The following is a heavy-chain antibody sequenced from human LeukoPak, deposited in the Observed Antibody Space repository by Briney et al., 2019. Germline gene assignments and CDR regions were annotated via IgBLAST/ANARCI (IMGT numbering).Heavy chain of an antibody. Sequence: ASVKVSCKASGGTFSSYAISWVRQAPGQGLEWMGGIIPIFGTANYAQKFQGRVTITTDESTSTAYMELSSLRSEDTAVYYCASSSLFGVINWFDPWGQGTLVTVSS. CDR3: ASSSLFGVINWFDP. V-gene: IGHV1-69*05. J-gene: IGHJ5*02. D-gene: IGHD3-3*01. CDR1: GGTFSSYA. CDR2: IIPIFGTA.